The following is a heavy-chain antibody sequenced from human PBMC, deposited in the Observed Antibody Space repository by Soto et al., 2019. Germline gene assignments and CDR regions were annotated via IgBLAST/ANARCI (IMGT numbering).Heavy chain of an antibody. CDR1: GFTFSTSV. D-gene: IGHD3-22*01. J-gene: IGHJ4*02. CDR2: ISYGGFNK. CDR3: AREEFEDGRGHFDY. V-gene: IGHV3-30-3*01. Sequence: QVQLVESGGGVVQPGGSLRLSCAASGFTFSTSVMHWVRQAPGKGLEWMAIISYGGFNKYYVDSVKGRFTISRDISESTLYLQMNSLRTEDTAVYYCAREEFEDGRGHFDYWGQGTLVSVSS.